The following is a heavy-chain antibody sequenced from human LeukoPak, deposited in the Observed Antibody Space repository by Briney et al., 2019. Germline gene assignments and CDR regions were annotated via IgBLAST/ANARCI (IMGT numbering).Heavy chain of an antibody. CDR2: ISSSGSTI. V-gene: IGHV3-48*03. CDR1: GFTFSSYE. Sequence: GGSLRLSCAASGFTFSSYEMNWVRQAPGKGLEWVSYISSSGSTIYYADSVKGRFTISRDNAKNSLYLQMNSLRAEDTAVYYCARDRYSYENNGAIYYYYGMDVWGQGTTVTVSS. CDR3: ARDRYSYENNGAIYYYYGMDV. D-gene: IGHD5-18*01. J-gene: IGHJ6*02.